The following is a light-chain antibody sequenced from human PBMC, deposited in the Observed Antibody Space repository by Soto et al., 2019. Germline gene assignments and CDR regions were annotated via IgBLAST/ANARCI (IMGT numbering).Light chain of an antibody. CDR3: QVWDSSSDPYVV. J-gene: IGLJ2*01. CDR2: YDT. CDR1: NIGIKS. Sequence: SYELTQPPSVSVAPGKTARLTCGGNNIGIKSVHWYQQKPGQAPVLVIYYDTDRPSGIPERFSGSNSGNTATLTISRVEAGDEADYYCQVWDSSSDPYVVFGGGTKLTVL. V-gene: IGLV3-21*04.